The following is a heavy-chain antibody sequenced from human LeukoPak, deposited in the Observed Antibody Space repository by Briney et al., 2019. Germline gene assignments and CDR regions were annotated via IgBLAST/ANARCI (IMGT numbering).Heavy chain of an antibody. CDR3: ARVVSSWFKYYYYYGMDV. Sequence: PGGSLRLSCAASGFTFSSYWMSWVRQAPGKGLEWVANIKQDGSEKYYVDSVKGRFTISRDNAKNSLYLQMNSLRAEDTAVYYCARVVSSWFKYYYYYGMDVWGQGTTVTVSS. CDR1: GFTFSSYW. CDR2: IKQDGSEK. J-gene: IGHJ6*02. V-gene: IGHV3-7*03. D-gene: IGHD6-13*01.